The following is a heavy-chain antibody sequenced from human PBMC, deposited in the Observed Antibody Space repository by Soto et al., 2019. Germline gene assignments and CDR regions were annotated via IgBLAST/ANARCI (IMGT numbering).Heavy chain of an antibody. CDR3: ARGAAVVPNGLIAGMDV. J-gene: IGHJ6*02. D-gene: IGHD2-15*01. Sequence: RASVKVSCKPSGYSFSNFYVHWVRQAPGQGLEWMGIIDPSSGTTSYTQKFQERVTMTRETSMSTVYMELSRLRSEDTAVYYCARGAAVVPNGLIAGMDVWGLGTTVTVSS. CDR1: GYSFSNFY. CDR2: IDPSSGTT. V-gene: IGHV1-46*01.